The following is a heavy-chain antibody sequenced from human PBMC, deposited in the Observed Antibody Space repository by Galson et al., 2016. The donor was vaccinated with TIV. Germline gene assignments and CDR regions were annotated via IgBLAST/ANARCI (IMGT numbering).Heavy chain of an antibody. CDR2: IKQDGSEK. V-gene: IGHV3-7*03. CDR1: GFTFSDYW. J-gene: IGHJ2*01. Sequence: SLRLSCAASGFTFSDYWMHWVRQAPGKGLEWVANIKQDGSEKYYVDSVKGRFIISRDNTKNSLYLQMNSLSAEDTAVYYCARRYFDLWGRGTLVTVSS. CDR3: ARRYFDL.